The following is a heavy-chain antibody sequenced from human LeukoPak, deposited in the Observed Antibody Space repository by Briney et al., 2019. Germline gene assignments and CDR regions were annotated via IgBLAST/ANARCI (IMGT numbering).Heavy chain of an antibody. Sequence: GGSLRLSCAASGLSFSSHWMHWVRQVPGKGLVWVSRINALGSTTNYADSVKGRFTISRDNTKNTLYLQMNSLRDEDTAVYHCARGVTGGNGKIDYWGQGTLVTVSS. CDR3: ARGVTGGNGKIDY. J-gene: IGHJ4*02. D-gene: IGHD7-27*01. CDR1: GLSFSSHW. CDR2: INALGSTT. V-gene: IGHV3-74*01.